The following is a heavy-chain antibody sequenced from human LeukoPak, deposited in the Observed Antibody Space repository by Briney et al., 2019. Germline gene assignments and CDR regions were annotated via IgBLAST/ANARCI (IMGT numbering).Heavy chain of an antibody. V-gene: IGHV3-64*01. CDR3: AKDRAYCSSTSCSPDAFDI. CDR1: GFTFSSYV. D-gene: IGHD2-2*01. Sequence: GSLRLSCAASGFTFSSYVMHWVRQAPGKGLEYVSGISSGGGSTYYANSVKGRFTISRDNSKNTLYLQMGSLRAEDMAMYYCAKDRAYCSSTSCSPDAFDIWGQGTMVTVSS. CDR2: ISSGGGST. J-gene: IGHJ3*02.